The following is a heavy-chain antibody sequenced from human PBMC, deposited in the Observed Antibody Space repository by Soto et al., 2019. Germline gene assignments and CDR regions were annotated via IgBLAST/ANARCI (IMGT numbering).Heavy chain of an antibody. Sequence: ASVKVSCKASGGTFSSYAISWVRQAPGQGLEWMGGIIPIFGTANYAQKFQGRVTITADESTSTAYMELSSLRSEDTAVYYCARGGYDSSGTQFVTYYYGMDVWGQGTTVTVSS. CDR3: ARGGYDSSGTQFVTYYYGMDV. CDR2: IIPIFGTA. D-gene: IGHD3-22*01. CDR1: GGTFSSYA. V-gene: IGHV1-69*13. J-gene: IGHJ6*02.